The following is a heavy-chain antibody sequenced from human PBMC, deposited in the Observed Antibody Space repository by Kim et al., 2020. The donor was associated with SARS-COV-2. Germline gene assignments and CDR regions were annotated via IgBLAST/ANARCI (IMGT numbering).Heavy chain of an antibody. D-gene: IGHD6-13*01. CDR1: GGSISSSSYY. CDR3: ARRLRAAAGTPRGWFDP. Sequence: SETLSLTCTVSGGSISSSSYYWGWIRQPPGKGLEWIGSIYYSGSTYYNPSLKSRVTISVDTSKNQFSLKLSSVTAADTAVYYCARRLRAAAGTPRGWFDPWGQGTLVTVSS. V-gene: IGHV4-39*01. J-gene: IGHJ5*02. CDR2: IYYSGST.